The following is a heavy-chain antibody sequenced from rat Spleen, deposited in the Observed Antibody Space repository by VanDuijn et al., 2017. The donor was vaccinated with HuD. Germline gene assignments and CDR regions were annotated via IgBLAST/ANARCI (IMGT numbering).Heavy chain of an antibody. CDR2: ISYDGSST. Sequence: EVQLVESGGGLVQPGRSLKLSCVASGFTFSKYWMYWVRRAPTKGLEWVATISYDGSSTYYRDSVKGRFTISRDNAKSSLYLQMDSLRSEDTATYYCARQGTRGFDYWGQGTLVTVSS. V-gene: IGHV5-29*01. J-gene: IGHJ3*01. CDR3: ARQGTRGFDY. D-gene: IGHD1-4*01. CDR1: GFTFSKYW.